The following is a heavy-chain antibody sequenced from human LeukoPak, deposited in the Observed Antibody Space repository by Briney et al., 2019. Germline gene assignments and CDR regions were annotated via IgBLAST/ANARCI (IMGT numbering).Heavy chain of an antibody. J-gene: IGHJ4*02. Sequence: GGSLRLSCAASGFTFSNAWMSWVRQAPGKGLEWVGHIKSKTNSETKDYPAPVKGRFTISRDDSKNTLYLQMNSLKTEDTAIYCCTTFALDYGDYSFDYWGQGTLVTVSS. CDR2: IKSKTNSETK. CDR1: GFTFSNAW. CDR3: TTFALDYGDYSFDY. D-gene: IGHD4-17*01. V-gene: IGHV3-15*01.